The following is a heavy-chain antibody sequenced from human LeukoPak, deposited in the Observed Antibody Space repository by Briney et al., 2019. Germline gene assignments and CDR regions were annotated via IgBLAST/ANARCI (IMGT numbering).Heavy chain of an antibody. V-gene: IGHV3-23*01. J-gene: IGHJ4*02. D-gene: IGHD6-19*01. CDR1: GFTFSSYA. CDR2: ISGSGGST. CDR3: ARDLGSGWNFDY. Sequence: GGSLRLSCAASGFTFSSYAMSWVRQAPGKGLEWVSAISGSGGSTYYADSVKGRFTISRDNSKNTLYLQMNSLRAEDTAVYYCARDLGSGWNFDYWGQGTLVTVSS.